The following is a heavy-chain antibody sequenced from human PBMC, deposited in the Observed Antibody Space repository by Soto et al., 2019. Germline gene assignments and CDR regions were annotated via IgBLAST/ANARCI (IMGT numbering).Heavy chain of an antibody. J-gene: IGHJ6*02. D-gene: IGHD2-15*01. CDR2: MNPNSGNT. Sequence: ASVKVSCKASGYTFTSYDINWVRQATGQGLEWMGWMNPNSGNTGYAQKFQGRVTMTRNTAISTAYMELRSLRSDDTAVYSCARKKDLYFGMDVWGQGTTVTVSS. V-gene: IGHV1-8*01. CDR1: GYTFTSYD. CDR3: ARKKDLYFGMDV.